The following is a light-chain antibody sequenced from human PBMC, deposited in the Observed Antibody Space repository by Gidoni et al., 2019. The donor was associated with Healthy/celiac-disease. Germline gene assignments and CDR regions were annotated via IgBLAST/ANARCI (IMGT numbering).Light chain of an antibody. CDR3: GTWDSSLSVRV. CDR1: SSNIGNNY. J-gene: IGLJ3*02. CDR2: DNN. V-gene: IGLV1-51*01. Sequence: QSVLTQPPSVSAAPGQKVTISCSGSSSNIGNNYVSWYQQPPGTAPKPLIYDNNKRPSGIPDRFSGSKSGTSATLGITGLQTGDEADYYCGTWDSSLSVRVFGGGTKLTVL.